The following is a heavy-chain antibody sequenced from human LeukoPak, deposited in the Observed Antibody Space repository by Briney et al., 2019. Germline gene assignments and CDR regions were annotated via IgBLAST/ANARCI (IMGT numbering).Heavy chain of an antibody. J-gene: IGHJ4*02. CDR2: IYYSGGT. CDR3: ARDQSRVGATRPGDY. V-gene: IGHV4-59*01. Sequence: PSETLSLTCTVSGGSISSYYWSWIRQPPGKGLEWIGYIYYSGGTNYNPSLKSRVTISVDTSKNQFSLKLSSVTAADTAVYYCARDQSRVGATRPGDYWGQGTLVTVSS. D-gene: IGHD1-26*01. CDR1: GGSISSYY.